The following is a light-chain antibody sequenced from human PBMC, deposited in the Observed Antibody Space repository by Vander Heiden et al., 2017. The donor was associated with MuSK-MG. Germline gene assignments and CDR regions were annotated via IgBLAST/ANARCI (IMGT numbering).Light chain of an antibody. CDR1: QGISNY. CDR3: RQEDNFPLT. J-gene: IGKJ4*01. CDR2: TAS. Sequence: AIQMTQSPSSLSASVGDRVIITCRASQGISNYLTWYQQKPGKAPNLLIYTASNLQSGVPSRFNGSGSGTDFTLTISSLQPEDFATYYCRQEDNFPLTFGWGTKVEIK. V-gene: IGKV1-6*01.